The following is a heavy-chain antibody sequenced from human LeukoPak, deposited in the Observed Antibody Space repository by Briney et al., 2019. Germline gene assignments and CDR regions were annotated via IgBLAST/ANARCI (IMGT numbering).Heavy chain of an antibody. Sequence: SETLSLTCTVSGGSISSSSYYWGWIRQPPGKGLEWIGSIYYSGSTNYNPSLKSRVTISVDTSKNQFSLKLSSVTAADTAVYYCARDPSYYYDETWFDPWGQGTLVTVSS. CDR2: IYYSGST. D-gene: IGHD3-22*01. CDR3: ARDPSYYYDETWFDP. J-gene: IGHJ5*02. V-gene: IGHV4-39*07. CDR1: GGSISSSSYY.